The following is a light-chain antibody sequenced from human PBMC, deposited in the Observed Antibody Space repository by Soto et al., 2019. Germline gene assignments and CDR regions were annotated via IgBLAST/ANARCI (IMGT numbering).Light chain of an antibody. CDR1: QDICSW. J-gene: IGKJ4*01. V-gene: IGKV1D-12*01. CDR2: GAT. CDR3: QQTDTFPLA. Sequence: IQMTPSPSSVSESVGDRVTISCRASQDICSWLAWYQQKQGKAPKLLIFGATTLQTGVPSRFRGGGSGTEFTLTITSLQAEDFASYYCQQTDTFPLAFGGGT.